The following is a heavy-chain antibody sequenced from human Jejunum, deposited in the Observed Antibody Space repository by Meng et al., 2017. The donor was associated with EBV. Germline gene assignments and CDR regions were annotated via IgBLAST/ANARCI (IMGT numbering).Heavy chain of an antibody. V-gene: IGHV3-74*01. Sequence: EGQVGGAGGAVVKPGGSLRLSCAASGFTFSSYWMHWVRQAPGKGLVWVSRINEDGRITTYADSVKGRFTISRDNTKNTLYLQMNSLRAEDTAVYFCSRDLVGSADDWGQGTLVTVSS. CDR1: GFTFSSYW. CDR2: INEDGRIT. CDR3: SRDLVGSADD. J-gene: IGHJ4*02. D-gene: IGHD6-25*01.